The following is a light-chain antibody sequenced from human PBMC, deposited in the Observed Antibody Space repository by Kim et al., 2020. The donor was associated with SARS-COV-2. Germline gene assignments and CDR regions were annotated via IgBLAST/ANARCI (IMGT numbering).Light chain of an antibody. J-gene: IGLJ2*01. CDR1: SSDFGDYNF. Sequence: QSVLTQPASVSGSPGQSITIFCTGTSSDFGDYNFVSWYQQYPGKAPKFMIYDVSKRPSGVSDRFSGSKSGNTASLTISGLQPDDEADYYCSSYTSSNKWVFGGGTQLTVL. V-gene: IGLV2-14*03. CDR2: DVS. CDR3: SSYTSSNKWV.